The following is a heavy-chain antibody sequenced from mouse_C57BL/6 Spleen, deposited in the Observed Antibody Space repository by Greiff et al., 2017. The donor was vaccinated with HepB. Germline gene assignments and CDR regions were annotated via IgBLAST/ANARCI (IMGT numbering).Heavy chain of an antibody. V-gene: IGHV1-82*01. D-gene: IGHD2-1*01. CDR2: IYPGDGDT. J-gene: IGHJ2*01. CDR3: ASDLLWYFY. Sequence: QVQLKESGPELVKPGASVKISCKASGYAFSSSWMNWVKQRPGKGLEWIGRIYPGDGDTNYNGKFKGKATLTADKSSSTAYMQLSSLTSEDSAVYFCASDLLWYFYWGQGTTLTVSS. CDR1: GYAFSSSW.